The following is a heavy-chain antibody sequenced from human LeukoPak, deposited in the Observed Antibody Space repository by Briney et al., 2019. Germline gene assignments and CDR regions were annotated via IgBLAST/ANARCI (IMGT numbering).Heavy chain of an antibody. V-gene: IGHV1-8*01. D-gene: IGHD6-13*01. CDR1: GSTFTSYD. CDR3: ARGFPRAYSSSWYYFDY. Sequence: ASVKVSCKASGSTFTSYDINWVRQATGQGLEWMGWMNPNSGNTGYAQKFQGRVTMTRNTSISTAYMELSSLRSEDTAVYYCARGFPRAYSSSWYYFDYWGQGTLVTVSS. CDR2: MNPNSGNT. J-gene: IGHJ4*02.